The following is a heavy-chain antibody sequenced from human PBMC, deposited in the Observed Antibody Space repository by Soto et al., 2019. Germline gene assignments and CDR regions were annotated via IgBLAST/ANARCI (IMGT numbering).Heavy chain of an antibody. J-gene: IGHJ6*02. CDR3: ARAYLGRLPRRADYYYAMDV. Sequence: LRLSCAASGFSFRDYDMHWVRQRKGKGLEWVSALGAARDPYYVGSVKGRFSVSRDNAQNSLFLQMNNLRVDDTAVYFCARAYLGRLPRRADYYYAMDVWGRGTTVTVSS. D-gene: IGHD1-26*01. CDR1: GFSFRDYD. CDR2: LGAARDP. V-gene: IGHV3-13*05.